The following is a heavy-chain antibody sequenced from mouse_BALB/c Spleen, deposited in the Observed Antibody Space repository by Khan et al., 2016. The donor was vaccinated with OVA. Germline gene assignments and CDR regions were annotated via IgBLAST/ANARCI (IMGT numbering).Heavy chain of an antibody. J-gene: IGHJ4*01. Sequence: VQLQQSGAELARPGASVKMSCQASGYTFTSNTMHWVKQRPGQGLEWIGYINPRTSYTTYNQKLTDKATLTEDKSSSTAYMHLSRLTSEASAVYYCARLTTDYSMDYWGQGTSVTVSA. CDR2: INPRTSYT. CDR1: GYTFTSNT. D-gene: IGHD2-12*01. V-gene: IGHV1-4*01. CDR3: ARLTTDYSMDY.